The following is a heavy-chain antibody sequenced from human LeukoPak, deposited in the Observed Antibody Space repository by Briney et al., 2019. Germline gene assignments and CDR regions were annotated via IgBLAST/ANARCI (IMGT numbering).Heavy chain of an antibody. D-gene: IGHD1-26*01. J-gene: IGHJ4*02. Sequence: GGSLRLSCAASGFSFSDYAMSWVRQAPGKGLGWVSAISDSGDNPYYADSVKGRFTISRDNSENTLSLQMYSLRAEDTAVYYCAKDRGGSYFDFDFWGRGTLVTVSS. CDR2: ISDSGDNP. CDR1: GFSFSDYA. CDR3: AKDRGGSYFDFDF. V-gene: IGHV3-23*01.